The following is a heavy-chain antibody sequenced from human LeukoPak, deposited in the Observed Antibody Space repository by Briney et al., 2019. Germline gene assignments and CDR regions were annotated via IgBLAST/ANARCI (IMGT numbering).Heavy chain of an antibody. J-gene: IGHJ5*02. Sequence: GGSLRLSCAASGFTFSNAWMSWVRQAPGKGLEWVGRIKSKTDGGTTDYAAPVKGRFTISRDDSKNTLYLQMNSLKTEDTAVYYCARDRVVAAEWFDPWGQGTLVTVSS. CDR2: IKSKTDGGTT. CDR1: GFTFSNAW. V-gene: IGHV3-15*01. D-gene: IGHD2-15*01. CDR3: ARDRVVAAEWFDP.